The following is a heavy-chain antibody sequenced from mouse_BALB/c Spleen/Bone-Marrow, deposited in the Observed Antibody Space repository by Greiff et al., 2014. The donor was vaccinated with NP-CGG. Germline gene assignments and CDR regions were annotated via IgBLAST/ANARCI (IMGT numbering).Heavy chain of an antibody. CDR2: IYPSDSYT. V-gene: IGHV1-69*02. CDR1: GYTFTSYW. CDR3: TRSGTLGAMDC. J-gene: IGHJ4*01. Sequence: VQRVESGAELVRPGASVKLSCKASGYTFTSYWINWVKQRPGQGLEWIGNIYPSDSYTNYNQKFKDKATLTVDKSSSTAYMQLSSPTSEDSAVYYCTRSGTLGAMDCWGQGTSVTVSS. D-gene: IGHD4-1*01.